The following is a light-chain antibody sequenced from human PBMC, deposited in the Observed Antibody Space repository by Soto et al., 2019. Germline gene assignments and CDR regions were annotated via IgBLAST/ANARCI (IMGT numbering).Light chain of an antibody. CDR2: AAS. CDR3: QQSYSTPQNT. Sequence: IQMTQSRSSLYASVGDRVTITCRASQSISSYLNWYQQKPGKAPKRLIYAASSLQSGVPSRFSGSGSGTDFALTISSLQPEDFATYYCQQSYSTPQNTFGQGTKLEIK. J-gene: IGKJ2*01. V-gene: IGKV1-39*01. CDR1: QSISSY.